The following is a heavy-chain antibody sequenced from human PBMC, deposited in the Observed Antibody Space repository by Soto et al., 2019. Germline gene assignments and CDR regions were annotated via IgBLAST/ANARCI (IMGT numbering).Heavy chain of an antibody. CDR1: GFSLTTSRVG. V-gene: IGHV2-5*02. J-gene: IGHJ4*02. CDR2: IYWDDDK. Sequence: QITLKESGPTLVKPTQTLTLTCTFSGFSLTTSRVGVGWIRQPPGKALEWLALIYWDDDKRYSPSPRSRLTIXQXXSNNQVVLTMTNMDPVDTATYYCAHMFGTVSHLGYWGQGTLVTVSS. CDR3: AHMFGTVSHLGY. D-gene: IGHD3-10*02.